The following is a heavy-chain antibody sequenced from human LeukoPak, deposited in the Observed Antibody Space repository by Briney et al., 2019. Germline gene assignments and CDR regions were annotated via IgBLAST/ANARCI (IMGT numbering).Heavy chain of an antibody. CDR3: TRPEGVPYSFDY. CDR1: GYSFSSNW. V-gene: IGHV5-51*01. D-gene: IGHD3-10*01. Sequence: SLQISCKGSGYSFSSNWICWGRPLPRKGLEWMGIIYPGDSDISYSPSLQGLVAISADTSISTAFLQWSSLTASDTAMYYCTRPEGVPYSFDYWGQGTLVTVSS. CDR2: IYPGDSDI. J-gene: IGHJ4*02.